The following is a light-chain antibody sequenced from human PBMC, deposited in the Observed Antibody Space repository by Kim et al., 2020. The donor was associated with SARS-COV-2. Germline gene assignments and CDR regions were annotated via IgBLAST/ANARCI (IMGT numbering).Light chain of an antibody. CDR3: QVWDSSSDLLV. V-gene: IGLV3-21*04. Sequence: SYELTQPPSVSVAPGKTARITWGGNNIGSKSVHWYQQKPGQAPVLVIYYDSDRPSGIPERFSGSNSGNTATLTINRVEAGDEADYYCQVWDSSSDLLVFGGGTQLTVL. CDR1: NIGSKS. J-gene: IGLJ2*01. CDR2: YDS.